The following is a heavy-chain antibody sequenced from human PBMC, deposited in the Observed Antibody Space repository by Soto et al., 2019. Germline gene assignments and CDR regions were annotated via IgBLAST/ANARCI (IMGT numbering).Heavy chain of an antibody. CDR2: TRNKVNSYTT. CDR1: GFSFSDHY. J-gene: IGHJ5*02. Sequence: GGSLRLSCAASGFSFSDHYMDWVRQAPGKGLEWVGRTRNKVNSYTTEYAASVKGRFTISRDNSKNTLYLQMNSLRAEDTAVYYCAKDLPWFDPWGQGTLVTVSS. V-gene: IGHV3-72*01. CDR3: AKDLPWFDP.